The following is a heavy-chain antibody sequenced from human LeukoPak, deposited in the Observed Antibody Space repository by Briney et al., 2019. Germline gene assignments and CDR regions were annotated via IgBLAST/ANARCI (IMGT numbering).Heavy chain of an antibody. CDR3: ARGGTGYVFDI. CDR2: ISWNSGSI. Sequence: GGSLRLSCAASGFTFDDYAMHWVRQAPGKGLEWVSGISWNSGSIGYADSVKGRFTISRDNAKNSLYLQMNSLRAEGTAVYYCARGGTGYVFDIWGQGTMVPVSS. J-gene: IGHJ3*02. D-gene: IGHD5-12*01. V-gene: IGHV3-9*01. CDR1: GFTFDDYA.